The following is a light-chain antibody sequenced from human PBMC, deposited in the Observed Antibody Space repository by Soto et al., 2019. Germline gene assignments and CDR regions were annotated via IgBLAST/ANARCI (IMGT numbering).Light chain of an antibody. CDR1: QDISNY. V-gene: IGKV1-27*01. J-gene: IGKJ3*01. Sequence: DIQMTQSPSSLSASVGDRVTITCRASQDISNYLAWYQRKPGKVPKLLIFSASTLHSGVPSRFSGSGSGTDVSLTISSLKPEDVAAYYCQESSRAPFTFGPGTKVDIK. CDR3: QESSRAPFT. CDR2: SAS.